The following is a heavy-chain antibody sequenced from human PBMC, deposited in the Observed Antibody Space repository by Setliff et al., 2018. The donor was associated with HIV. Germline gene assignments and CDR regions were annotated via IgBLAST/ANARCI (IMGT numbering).Heavy chain of an antibody. CDR1: GFNIRNYW. D-gene: IGHD2-2*02. Sequence: ETLRLSCVASGFNIRNYWMHWVRQLPGKELVWVSRVNSEGFKTNYADSVRGRFTISRDNGKNTLFLQMNSLRADDTGVYFCARDASDTYTYDDDDLDVWGQGTVVTVSS. CDR2: VNSEGFKT. V-gene: IGHV3-74*01. J-gene: IGHJ3*01. CDR3: ARDASDTYTYDDDDLDV.